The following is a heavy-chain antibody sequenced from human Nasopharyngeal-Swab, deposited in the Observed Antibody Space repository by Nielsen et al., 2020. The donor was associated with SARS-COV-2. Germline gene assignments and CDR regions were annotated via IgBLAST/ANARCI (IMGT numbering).Heavy chain of an antibody. CDR2: LKSGGGT. CDR1: GFTVSSNL. D-gene: IGHD1-26*01. CDR3: ARVRQSGAYFPFDS. V-gene: IGHV3-53*01. J-gene: IGHJ4*02. Sequence: GESLKISCVASGFTVSSNLVGWVRQAPGKGLEWVSLLKSGGGTFYADSVRGRFTISRDNSRNTVYLQMNSLRAEDTAVYYCARVRQSGAYFPFDSWGLGTLVTVSS.